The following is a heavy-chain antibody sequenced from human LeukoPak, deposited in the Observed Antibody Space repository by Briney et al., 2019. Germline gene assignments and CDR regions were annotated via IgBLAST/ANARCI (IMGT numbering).Heavy chain of an antibody. D-gene: IGHD1-26*01. CDR1: GFTFEIYW. J-gene: IGHJ3*02. V-gene: IGHV3-7*04. Sequence: PGGSLRLSCAASGFTFEIYWMSWVRQAPGKGLEWVANIRKDGSEKNYVDSVKGRFTFSRDNAKNSLYLQMNSLRADDTALYYCARHWEGVESDAFDIWGQGTMVTVSS. CDR3: ARHWEGVESDAFDI. CDR2: IRKDGSEK.